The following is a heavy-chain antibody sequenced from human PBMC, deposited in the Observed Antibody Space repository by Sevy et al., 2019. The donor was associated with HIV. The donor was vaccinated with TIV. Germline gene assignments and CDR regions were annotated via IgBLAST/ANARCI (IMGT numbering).Heavy chain of an antibody. D-gene: IGHD2-15*01. CDR2: IYYSWST. V-gene: IGHV4-31*03. Sequence: SETLSLTCTVSGGSISSGGYYWSWIRQHPGKGLEWIGYIYYSWSTYYNPSLKSRVTISVDTSKNQFSLKLSSVTAADTAVYYCASGRYCSGGSCYSLAYWGQGTLVTVSS. CDR3: ASGRYCSGGSCYSLAY. CDR1: GGSISSGGYY. J-gene: IGHJ4*02.